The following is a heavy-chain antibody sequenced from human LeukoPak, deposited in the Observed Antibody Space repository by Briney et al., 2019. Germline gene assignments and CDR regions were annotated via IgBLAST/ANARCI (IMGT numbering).Heavy chain of an antibody. D-gene: IGHD6-19*01. CDR1: EVTFNTYD. CDR3: ARDPPARAVAGPGTLGY. CDR2: ISTSGDT. J-gene: IGHJ4*02. Sequence: PGGSLRLSCAVSEVTFNTYDMHWVRQPTGEGLEWVSAISTSGDTYYSASVKGRFTISREHAKKSLDLQMNSLGAGDTAVYYCARDPPARAVAGPGTLGYWGQGTLVTVSS. V-gene: IGHV3-13*01.